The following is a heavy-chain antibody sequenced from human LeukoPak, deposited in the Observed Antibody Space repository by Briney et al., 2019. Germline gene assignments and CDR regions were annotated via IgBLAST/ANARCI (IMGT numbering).Heavy chain of an antibody. D-gene: IGHD3-22*01. CDR2: ISATGRT. J-gene: IGHJ4*02. V-gene: IGHV3-23*01. CDR3: AKAANYSSYHSSAYHFDN. Sequence: GGSLRRSCAASGFTFSRSAMNWVRQAPGKGLEWVSSISATGRTFYADSVKGRFIISRDNSKNSQYLQMNSLSAEDTAVYFCAKAANYSSYHSSAYHFDNWGQGTLVTVSS. CDR1: GFTFSRSA.